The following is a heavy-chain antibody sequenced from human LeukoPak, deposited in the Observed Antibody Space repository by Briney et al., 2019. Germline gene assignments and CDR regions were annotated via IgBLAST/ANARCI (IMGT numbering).Heavy chain of an antibody. CDR2: ISYDGSNK. J-gene: IGHJ3*02. D-gene: IGHD2-15*01. V-gene: IGHV3-30*18. Sequence: GGSLRLSCAASGFTFSSYGMPWVRQAPGKGLEWVAVISYDGSNKYYAECVKGRFTISRDNSKNTLYLQMNSLRAEDTAVYYCAKDGAGCSGGSCVHAFDIWGQGTIVTVSS. CDR1: GFTFSSYG. CDR3: AKDGAGCSGGSCVHAFDI.